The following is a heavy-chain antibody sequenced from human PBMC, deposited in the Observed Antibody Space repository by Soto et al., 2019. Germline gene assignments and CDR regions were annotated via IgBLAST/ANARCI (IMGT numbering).Heavy chain of an antibody. CDR1: GGPISSGAYY. D-gene: IGHD2-2*01. V-gene: IGHV4-31*03. J-gene: IGHJ3*02. CDR2: IYYSGTT. CDR3: ARNPSHLCASTSCHAFDI. Sequence: SETLSLTCSVSGGPISSGAYYWNWIRQHPRKGLEWIGYIYYSGTTYYNPSLGSRVSISADTSKNQFSLKLNSVTVADTAVYYCARNPSHLCASTSCHAFDIWGQGTMVTVSS.